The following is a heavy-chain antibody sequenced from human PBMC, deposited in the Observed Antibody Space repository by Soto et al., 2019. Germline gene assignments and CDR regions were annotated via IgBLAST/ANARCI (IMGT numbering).Heavy chain of an antibody. CDR1: GGSFNTYV. J-gene: IGHJ3*02. CDR3: AGNWNAGTLYGAFDI. CDR2: IIPNYEAA. D-gene: IGHD4-17*01. Sequence: QVQLVQSGAAVRKPGSSVKVSCAASGGSFNTYVICWLRQAPGQGLEWMGGIIPNYEAAYYAQKFRGRLTITADKATNTAYMELNSLRPEDTATYYCAGNWNAGTLYGAFDIWRQGTTVIVS. V-gene: IGHV1-69*06.